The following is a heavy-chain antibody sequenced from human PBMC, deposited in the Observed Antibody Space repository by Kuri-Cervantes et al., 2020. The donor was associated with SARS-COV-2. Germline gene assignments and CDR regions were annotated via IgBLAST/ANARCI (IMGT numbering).Heavy chain of an antibody. D-gene: IGHD3-10*01. CDR2: ISFDGTNE. CDR3: ARDLYGSGSYYTLNFDH. J-gene: IGHJ4*02. CDR1: GIIFSSYP. Sequence: GESLKISCVASGIIFSSYPMHWVRQAPGKGLEWVAVISFDGTNEDYADSVRGRFATSRDNSKDTLYLQMNSLRPEDTAVYYCARDLYGSGSYYTLNFDHWGQGALVTVSS. V-gene: IGHV3-30*09.